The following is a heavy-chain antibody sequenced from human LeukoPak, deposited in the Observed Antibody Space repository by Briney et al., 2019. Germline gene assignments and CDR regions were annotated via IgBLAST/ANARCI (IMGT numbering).Heavy chain of an antibody. V-gene: IGHV1-46*01. CDR2: INPWGGST. D-gene: IGHD3-22*01. CDR1: GYTFTSYY. J-gene: IGHJ1*01. CDR3: ARDEKLTYYYDSSGYSEYFQH. Sequence: SVTVSCKASGYTFTSYYMHWVRQAPGQGLAWMGIINPWGGSTSYAQKFQGRVTMTRDTSTSTVYMELSSLRSEDTAVYYCARDEKLTYYYDSSGYSEYFQHWGQGTLVTVSS.